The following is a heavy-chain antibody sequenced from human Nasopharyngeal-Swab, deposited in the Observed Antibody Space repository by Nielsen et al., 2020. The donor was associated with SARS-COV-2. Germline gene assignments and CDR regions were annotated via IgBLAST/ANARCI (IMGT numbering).Heavy chain of an antibody. CDR1: GFTFSSYE. CDR2: ISSSGSTI. Sequence: GESLKISCAASGFTFSSYEMNWVRQAPGKGLEWVSYISSSGSTIYYADSVKGRFTISRDNAKNSLYLQMNSLRAEDTAVYYCARGGGHIVVVTAFDYWGQGTLVTVSS. J-gene: IGHJ4*02. D-gene: IGHD2-21*02. CDR3: ARGGGHIVVVTAFDY. V-gene: IGHV3-48*03.